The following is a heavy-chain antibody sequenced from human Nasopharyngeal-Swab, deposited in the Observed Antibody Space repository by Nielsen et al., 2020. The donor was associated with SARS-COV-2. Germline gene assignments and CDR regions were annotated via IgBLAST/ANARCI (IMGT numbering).Heavy chain of an antibody. J-gene: IGHJ6*02. CDR1: GFTFRNYA. V-gene: IGHV3-23*01. D-gene: IGHD1-26*01. CDR2: ISGRGHTT. CDR3: AKELMWEWGGGYYYGMDV. Sequence: GESLKISCAASGFTFRNYAMSWVRQAPGKGPEWVSGISGRGHTTYYLDSVKGRFIISRDNSKNTLHLQMNSLSADDTAVFYCAKELMWEWGGGYYYGMDVWGQGTTVTVSS.